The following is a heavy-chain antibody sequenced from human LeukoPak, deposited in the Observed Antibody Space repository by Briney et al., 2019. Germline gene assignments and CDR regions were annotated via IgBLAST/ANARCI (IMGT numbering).Heavy chain of an antibody. Sequence: ASVKVSCKAFGYTFTSNYMHWGRHAPGQGPEWMVVISPSGGSTTYAQKFQGRVTLTRDMSTSTDYLELSSLRSEDTAVYYCARAVLHGSGNFDYWGQGTLVTVSS. CDR3: ARAVLHGSGNFDY. J-gene: IGHJ4*02. V-gene: IGHV1-46*01. D-gene: IGHD2/OR15-2a*01. CDR1: GYTFTSNY. CDR2: ISPSGGST.